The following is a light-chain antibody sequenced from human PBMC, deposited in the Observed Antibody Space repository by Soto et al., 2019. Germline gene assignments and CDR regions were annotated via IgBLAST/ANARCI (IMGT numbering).Light chain of an antibody. CDR2: RAS. CDR1: QSISTY. Sequence: DIQMTQSPSSLSASVGDRVTISCRASQSISTYLHWYQQKPGTAPRLLIYRASSVQSGVPPRFSGSGSGRDFTLTISSLRPEDTATYFCQQSYSSPPWTFGQGTKVEVK. CDR3: QQSYSSPPWT. J-gene: IGKJ1*01. V-gene: IGKV1-39*01.